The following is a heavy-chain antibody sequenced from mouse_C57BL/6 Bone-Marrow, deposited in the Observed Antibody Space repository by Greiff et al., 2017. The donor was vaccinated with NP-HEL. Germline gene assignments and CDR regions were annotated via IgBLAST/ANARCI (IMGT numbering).Heavy chain of an antibody. Sequence: VHVKQSGAELVKPGASVKLSCTASGFNIKDYSMHWVKQRTEQGLEWIGRIDPEDGETKYAPKFQGKATITADTSSNTAYLQLSSLTSEDTAVYYCARTTVVAHYAMYYWGQGTSVTVSS. J-gene: IGHJ4*01. CDR3: ARTTVVAHYAMYY. D-gene: IGHD1-1*01. CDR1: GFNIKDYS. V-gene: IGHV14-2*01. CDR2: IDPEDGET.